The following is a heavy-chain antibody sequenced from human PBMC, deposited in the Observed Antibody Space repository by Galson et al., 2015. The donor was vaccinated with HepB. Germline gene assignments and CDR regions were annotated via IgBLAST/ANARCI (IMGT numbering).Heavy chain of an antibody. Sequence: WIGEISHSGGTNYKSSLRGRVTILIDESKTQFSLKLTSVTAADTATYYCAKFTRDVNSSFFWFDPWGRGALVIVSS. V-gene: IGHV4-4*02. D-gene: IGHD5-24*01. J-gene: IGHJ5*02. CDR2: ISHSGGT. CDR3: AKFTRDVNSSFFWFDP.